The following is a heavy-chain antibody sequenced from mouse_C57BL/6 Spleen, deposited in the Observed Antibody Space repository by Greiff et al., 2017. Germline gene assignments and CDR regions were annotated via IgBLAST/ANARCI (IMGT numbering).Heavy chain of an antibody. D-gene: IGHD2-5*01. CDR3: ARGGYSSYAMDY. J-gene: IGHJ4*01. V-gene: IGHV1-82*01. Sequence: VQLQQSGPELVKPGASVKISCKASGYAFSSSWMNWVKQRPGKGLEWIGRIYPGDGDTNYNGKFKGKATLTADKSSSTAYMQLSSLTSEDSAVYFCARGGYSSYAMDYWGQGTSVTVSS. CDR1: GYAFSSSW. CDR2: IYPGDGDT.